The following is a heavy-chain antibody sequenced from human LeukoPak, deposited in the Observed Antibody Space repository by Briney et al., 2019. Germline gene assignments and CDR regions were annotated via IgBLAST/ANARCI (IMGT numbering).Heavy chain of an antibody. Sequence: GGSLRLSCAASGFTFSRHPMHWVRLAPGKGLEWVATISHEGKDTFYTDSVRGRFTISRDDAKNTLSLQMISLRLEDTALYFCARQGSSLSYYSTYTDVWGKGTTVTVSS. D-gene: IGHD6-6*01. J-gene: IGHJ6*03. CDR1: GFTFSRHP. CDR2: ISHEGKDT. V-gene: IGHV3-30*04. CDR3: ARQGSSLSYYSTYTDV.